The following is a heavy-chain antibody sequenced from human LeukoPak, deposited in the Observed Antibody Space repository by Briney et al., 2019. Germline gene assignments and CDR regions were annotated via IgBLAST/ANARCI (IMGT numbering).Heavy chain of an antibody. J-gene: IGHJ4*02. D-gene: IGHD1-7*01. CDR2: VTGGHGVT. CDR3: ARDQSTTALSEY. CDR1: GVTFNAYT. Sequence: GGSLRLSCAASGVTFNAYTLTWVRQAPGKGPEWLAAVTGGHGVTYYADSVRSRFTISRDNSRNTLYLQMTGLTAEDTAFYYCARDQSTTALSEYWGQGTLVAVSS. V-gene: IGHV3-23*01.